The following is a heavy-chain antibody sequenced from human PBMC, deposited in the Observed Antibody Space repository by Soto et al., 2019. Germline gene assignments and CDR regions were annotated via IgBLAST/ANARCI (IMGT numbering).Heavy chain of an antibody. CDR1: GYTFTKSA. CDR3: ARSNVLREVIIVNWFDP. V-gene: IGHV1-3*01. J-gene: IGHJ5*02. D-gene: IGHD3-10*01. CDR2: VNAANGNT. Sequence: GASVKVSCKAPGYTFTKSAFHWVRQAPGQRLEWMGCVNAANGNTQYSQKFQERVTITRDTSASTAYMELSSLRSEDTAVYYCARSNVLREVIIVNWFDPWGPGTLVTVSS.